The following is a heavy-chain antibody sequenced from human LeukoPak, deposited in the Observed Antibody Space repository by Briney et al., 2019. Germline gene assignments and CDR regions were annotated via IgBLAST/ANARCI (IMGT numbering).Heavy chain of an antibody. CDR2: IYTSGST. D-gene: IGHD3-10*02. Sequence: SETLSLTCTVSGGSISSYYWSWIRQPAGKGLEWIGRIYTSGSTNYNPSLKSRVTMSVDTSKNQFSLKLSSVTAADTAVYYCARDFADDWWTMYNGFDPWGQGTLVTVPS. CDR1: GGSISSYY. CDR3: ARDFADDWWTMYNGFDP. V-gene: IGHV4-4*07. J-gene: IGHJ5*02.